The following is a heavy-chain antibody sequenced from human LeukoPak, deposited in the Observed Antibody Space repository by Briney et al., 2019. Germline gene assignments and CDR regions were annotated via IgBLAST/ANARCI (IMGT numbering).Heavy chain of an antibody. CDR1: GGSISSYY. Sequence: SETLSLTCTVSGGSISSYYWSWIRQPPGKGLEWIGYIYYSGSTNYYPSLKSRVTISVDTSKNQFSLKLSSVTAADTAVYYCARGGGSSYTPYYYYGMDVWGQGTTVTVTS. J-gene: IGHJ6*02. CDR2: IYYSGST. V-gene: IGHV4-59*01. CDR3: ARGGGSSYTPYYYYGMDV. D-gene: IGHD3-16*02.